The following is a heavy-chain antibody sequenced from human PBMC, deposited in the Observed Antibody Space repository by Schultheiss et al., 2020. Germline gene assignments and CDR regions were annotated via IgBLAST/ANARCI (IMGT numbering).Heavy chain of an antibody. CDR2: INHSGST. J-gene: IGHJ4*02. CDR3: ASRRVGEDY. Sequence: SQTLSLTCTVSGGSISSYYWSWIRQPPGKGLEWIGEINHSGSTNYNPSLKSRVTISVDTSKNQFSLKLSSVTAADTAVYYCASRRVGEDYWGQGTLVTVSS. V-gene: IGHV4-34*01. CDR1: GGSISSYY. D-gene: IGHD2-15*01.